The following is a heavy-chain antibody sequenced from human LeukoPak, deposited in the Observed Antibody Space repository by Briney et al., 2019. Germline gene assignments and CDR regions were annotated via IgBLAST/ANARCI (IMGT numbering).Heavy chain of an antibody. CDR1: GGSIKNYY. Sequence: SETLSLTCTVYGGSIKNYYWTWIRQPPGKGLEWIGYIHDSGSTNYNPFLESRVTISVDTSKNLFSLKLSSVTAADTAVYYCARDYAEGWELRRSYFDYWGQGALVTVSS. D-gene: IGHD1-26*01. CDR3: ARDYAEGWELRRSYFDY. CDR2: IHDSGST. V-gene: IGHV4-59*01. J-gene: IGHJ4*02.